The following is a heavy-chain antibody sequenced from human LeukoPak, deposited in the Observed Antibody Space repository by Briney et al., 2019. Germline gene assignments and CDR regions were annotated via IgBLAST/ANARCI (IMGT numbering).Heavy chain of an antibody. J-gene: IGHJ6*02. D-gene: IGHD2-21*02. CDR3: ARETGCGGDCYTFVSGYYYYGMDV. Sequence: GGSLRLSCAASGFTFSSYSMNWVRQAPGKGLEWVSSISSSSSNIYYADSVKGRFTISRDNAKNSLYLQMNSLRAEDTAVYYCARETGCGGDCYTFVSGYYYYGMDVWGQGTTVTVSS. CDR1: GFTFSSYS. V-gene: IGHV3-21*01. CDR2: ISSSSSNI.